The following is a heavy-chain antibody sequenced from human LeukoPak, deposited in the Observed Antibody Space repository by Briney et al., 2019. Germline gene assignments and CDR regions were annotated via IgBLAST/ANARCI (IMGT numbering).Heavy chain of an antibody. Sequence: SETLSLTCTVSGGSISSYYWSWIRQPPGKGLEWIGYIYTSGSTNYNPSLKSRVTITVDTTKNQFSLKLSYVTAADTAVYYCARRRVTGNYYSSGSYYTNWFDPCGQGTLVTVSS. V-gene: IGHV4-4*09. CDR1: GGSISSYY. J-gene: IGHJ5*02. D-gene: IGHD3-10*01. CDR2: IYTSGST. CDR3: ARRRVTGNYYSSGSYYTNWFDP.